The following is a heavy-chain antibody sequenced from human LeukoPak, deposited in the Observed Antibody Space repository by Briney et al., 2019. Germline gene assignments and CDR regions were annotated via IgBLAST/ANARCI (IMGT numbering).Heavy chain of an antibody. CDR1: GFTFGSSP. CDR2: ISVGGDYI. D-gene: IGHD6-19*01. Sequence: GGSLRHSCEASGFTFGSSPMSWVRQAPGKGLEWVSSISVGGDYIYYGDSVKGRFTISRDNSRSTLYLQMISLRAEDTAVYYCAKIAVSGLWYFELWGRGTLVTVSS. CDR3: AKIAVSGLWYFEL. J-gene: IGHJ2*01. V-gene: IGHV3-23*01.